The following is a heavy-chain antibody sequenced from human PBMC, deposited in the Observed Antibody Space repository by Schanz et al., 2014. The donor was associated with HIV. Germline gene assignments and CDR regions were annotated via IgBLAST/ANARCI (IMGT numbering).Heavy chain of an antibody. CDR1: GFIFSSYT. CDR3: ARSPSYGMDV. Sequence: QLVESGGGLVGPGGSLRLSCAASGFIFSSYTMYWIRQSPGKGLEWVASISGNTNYIYYADSVKGRFTISRDNAKNSLYLQMDSLRVEDTAVYYCARSPSYGMDVWGQGTTVTVS. CDR2: ISGNTNYI. V-gene: IGHV3-21*01. J-gene: IGHJ6*02.